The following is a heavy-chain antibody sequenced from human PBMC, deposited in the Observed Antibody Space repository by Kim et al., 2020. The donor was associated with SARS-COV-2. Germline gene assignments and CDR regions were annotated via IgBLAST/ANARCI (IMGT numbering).Heavy chain of an antibody. CDR2: ITGSGSTI. CDR3: AKGSLWGGDF. D-gene: IGHD3-10*01. CDR1: GFTFSDYS. Sequence: GVSLRLSCAASGFTFSDYSMSWIRQAPGRGLEWLSYITGSGSTIYYADSVKGRFTVSRDNAKNSLYLQMNTLRVEDTAVYYCAKGSLWGGDFWGQGTLVTVSS. V-gene: IGHV3-11*01. J-gene: IGHJ4*02.